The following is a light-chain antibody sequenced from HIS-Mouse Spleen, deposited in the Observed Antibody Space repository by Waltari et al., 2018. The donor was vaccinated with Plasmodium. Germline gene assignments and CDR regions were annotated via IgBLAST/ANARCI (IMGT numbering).Light chain of an antibody. Sequence: QSALTQPRSVSGSPGQSVPISCTGTSSDVGGYNYVSWYQQHPGKAPKLMIYDVSNRPSGVPDRFSGSKSGNTASLTISGLQAEDEADYYCCSYAGSYTGVFGGGTKLTVL. V-gene: IGLV2-11*01. CDR1: SSDVGGYNY. J-gene: IGLJ3*02. CDR2: DVS. CDR3: CSYAGSYTGV.